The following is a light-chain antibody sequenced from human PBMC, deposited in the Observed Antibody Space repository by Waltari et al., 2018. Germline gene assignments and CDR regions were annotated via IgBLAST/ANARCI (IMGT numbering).Light chain of an antibody. Sequence: QSITISCTGTSSDIGNYNLVSWYQQHPGKAPQLMIYENTKRPSGTSDRISGSKSGNTASLTISGLQADDEADYFCCSYAGRATWVFGGGTKLTVL. CDR1: SSDIGNYNL. J-gene: IGLJ3*02. V-gene: IGLV2-23*01. CDR3: CSYAGRATWV. CDR2: ENT.